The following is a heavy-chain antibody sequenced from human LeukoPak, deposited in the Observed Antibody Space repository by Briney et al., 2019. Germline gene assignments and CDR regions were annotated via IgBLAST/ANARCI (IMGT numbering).Heavy chain of an antibody. CDR2: IYTSGST. CDR1: GGSFSSYY. J-gene: IGHJ4*02. Sequence: SETLSLTCTVSGGSFSSYYWNWIRQPAGKGLEWIGRIYTSGSTNYDPSLKSRVTMSVDTSKNQFSLKLNSVTAADTAVYYCARAGDSTSPLDYWGQGTLVTVSS. D-gene: IGHD6-13*01. CDR3: ARAGDSTSPLDY. V-gene: IGHV4-4*07.